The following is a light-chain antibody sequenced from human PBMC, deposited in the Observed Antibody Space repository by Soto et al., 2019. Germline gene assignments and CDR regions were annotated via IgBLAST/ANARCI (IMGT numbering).Light chain of an antibody. J-gene: IGLJ1*01. CDR2: DVS. CDR3: SSYTSSFYV. Sequence: QSALTQPASVSGPPGQSITISCTGTNSDVGGYNYVSWYQQHPGKAPKLMIYDVSNRPSGVSNRFSGSKSGNTASLTISGLQAEDEADYYCSSYTSSFYVFGTGTKVTVL. V-gene: IGLV2-14*01. CDR1: NSDVGGYNY.